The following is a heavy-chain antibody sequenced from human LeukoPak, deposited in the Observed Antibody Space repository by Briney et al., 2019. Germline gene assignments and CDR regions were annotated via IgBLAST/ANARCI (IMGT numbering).Heavy chain of an antibody. Sequence: ASVKVSCKASGYTFSSYYMHWVRQAPGQGLERGGVINPTGDSTNYAQNFRGRVTMTRDTFTSTVYMDLSSLRSEDTAVYYCAREASGGYVDYWGQGTLVTVSS. D-gene: IGHD4-23*01. CDR1: GYTFSSYY. CDR2: INPTGDST. CDR3: AREASGGYVDY. V-gene: IGHV1-46*01. J-gene: IGHJ4*02.